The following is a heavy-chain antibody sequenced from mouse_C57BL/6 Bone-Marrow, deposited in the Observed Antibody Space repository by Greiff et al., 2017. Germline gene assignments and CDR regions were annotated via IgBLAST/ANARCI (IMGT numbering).Heavy chain of an antibody. Sequence: VMLVESGAELVKPGASVKLSCKASGYTFTEYTIHWVKQRSGQGLEWIGWFYPGSGSIKYNEKFKDKATLTADKSSSTVYMELSRLTSEDSAVYFCARHENWGGAMDYWGQGTSVTVSS. V-gene: IGHV1-62-2*01. D-gene: IGHD4-1*01. CDR3: ARHENWGGAMDY. CDR1: GYTFTEYT. J-gene: IGHJ4*01. CDR2: FYPGSGSI.